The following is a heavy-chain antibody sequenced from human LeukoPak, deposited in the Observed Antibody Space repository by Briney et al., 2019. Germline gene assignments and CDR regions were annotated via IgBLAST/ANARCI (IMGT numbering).Heavy chain of an antibody. V-gene: IGHV3-48*01. CDR1: GFTFRTSG. J-gene: IGHJ4*02. D-gene: IGHD1-26*01. CDR2: ISSSGTTI. CDR3: AKDGGTHFDH. Sequence: GGSLRLSCAASGFTFRTSGMNWVRQAPGKGLEWVSYISSSGTTISYAQSVKGRFTITRDNAQNSLTLHINTLRADDTAVYYCAKDGGTHFDHWGEGTLVTVSS.